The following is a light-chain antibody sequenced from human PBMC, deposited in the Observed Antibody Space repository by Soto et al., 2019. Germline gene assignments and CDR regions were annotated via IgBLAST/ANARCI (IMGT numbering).Light chain of an antibody. J-gene: IGKJ2*01. V-gene: IGKV1-33*01. CDR1: QDIRKY. CDR3: QQYDHPPYT. CDR2: DAS. Sequence: DIQLTRSPSSLSATVGDRVTITCQASQDIRKYLNWYQQKPGKAPKLLIYDASNRETGVTSRFSGSGSGTDFSLSIDSLQPEDIATYYCQQYDHPPYTFGQGTTLEIK.